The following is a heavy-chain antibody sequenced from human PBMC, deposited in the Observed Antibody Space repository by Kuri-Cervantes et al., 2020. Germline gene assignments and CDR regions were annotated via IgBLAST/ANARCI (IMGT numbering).Heavy chain of an antibody. J-gene: IGHJ4*02. Sequence: GESLKISCAASGFSFSDSWMGWVRQAPGKGLEWVSAISGSGGSTFYADSVKGRFTISRDNSKNTLYLQMNSLRADDTAVYYCASLAQTYYYGSGSYSFDHWGQGTLVTVSS. V-gene: IGHV3-23*01. D-gene: IGHD3-10*01. CDR3: ASLAQTYYYGSGSYSFDH. CDR2: ISGSGGST. CDR1: GFSFSDSW.